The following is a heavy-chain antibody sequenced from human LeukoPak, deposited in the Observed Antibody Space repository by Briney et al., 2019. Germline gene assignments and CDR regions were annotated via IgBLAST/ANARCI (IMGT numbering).Heavy chain of an antibody. Sequence: SETLSLTCTVSGGSISSISYYWGWIRQPPGKGLEWIGSMYHNGSTYYNPSLKSRVTVSVDTSKNQFSLKLTSVTAADTAVYYCARHPSGRMWLQQGGWFDPWGQGTLVTVSS. CDR3: ARHPSGRMWLQQGGWFDP. CDR2: MYHNGST. J-gene: IGHJ5*02. D-gene: IGHD5-24*01. V-gene: IGHV4-39*01. CDR1: GGSISSISYY.